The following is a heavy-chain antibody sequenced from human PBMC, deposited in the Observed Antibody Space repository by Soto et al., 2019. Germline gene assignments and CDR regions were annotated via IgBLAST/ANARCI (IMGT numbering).Heavy chain of an antibody. V-gene: IGHV4-39*01. J-gene: IGHJ3*02. Sequence: QLQLQESGPGLVKPSETLSLTCTVSGGSISSSSYYWVWIRQHPGKGLEWIGRIYYSGSTYYNPSLKCRVTIYVDTYKNQFSLKLSSVTAADTAVYYCARPQGDSSSWYRNDAFDIWGQGTMVTVSS. D-gene: IGHD6-13*01. CDR1: GGSISSSSYY. CDR3: ARPQGDSSSWYRNDAFDI. CDR2: IYYSGST.